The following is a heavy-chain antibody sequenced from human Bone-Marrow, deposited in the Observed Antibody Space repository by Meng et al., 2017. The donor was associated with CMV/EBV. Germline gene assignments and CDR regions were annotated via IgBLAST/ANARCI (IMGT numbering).Heavy chain of an antibody. V-gene: IGHV3-48*04. CDR3: ARGMSREYRSPSSGMSVVEERRGLYYDGMDV. D-gene: IGHD6-6*01. J-gene: IGHJ6*02. CDR1: GFTFSSYS. Sequence: GESLKISCAASGFTFSSYSMHWVRQAPGKGLEWVSYISSSSSTIYYADSVKGRFTISRDNAKNSLYLQMNSLRAEDTAVYYCARGMSREYRSPSSGMSVVEERRGLYYDGMDVWGQGTTVTVSS. CDR2: ISSSSSTI.